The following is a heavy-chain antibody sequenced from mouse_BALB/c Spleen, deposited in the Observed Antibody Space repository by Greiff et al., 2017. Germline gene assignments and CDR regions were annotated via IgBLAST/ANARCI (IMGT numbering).Heavy chain of an antibody. J-gene: IGHJ4*01. Sequence: VQLQQSGAELVRPGTSVKISCKASGYTFTNYWLGWVKQRPGHGLEWIGDIYPGGGYTNYNEKFKGKATLTADTSSSTAYMQLSSLTSEDSAVYFCARRTIYYGNSLAMDYWGQGTSVTVSS. CDR3: ARRTIYYGNSLAMDY. CDR2: IYPGGGYT. D-gene: IGHD2-1*01. V-gene: IGHV1-63*02. CDR1: GYTFTNYW.